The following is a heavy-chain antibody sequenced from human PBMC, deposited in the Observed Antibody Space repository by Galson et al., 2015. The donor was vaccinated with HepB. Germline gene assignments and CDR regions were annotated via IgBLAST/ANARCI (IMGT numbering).Heavy chain of an antibody. CDR1: GFTFSNYA. Sequence: SLRLSCAASGFTFSNYAMSWVRQAPGKGLEWVSGISGSGGYTYYADSVKGRFTISRDNSKNTLYLQMNSLRAEDTAVYYCAKAYCSGDSRYPDYWGQGTLVTVSS. D-gene: IGHD2-15*01. J-gene: IGHJ4*02. CDR3: AKAYCSGDSRYPDY. V-gene: IGHV3-23*01. CDR2: ISGSGGYT.